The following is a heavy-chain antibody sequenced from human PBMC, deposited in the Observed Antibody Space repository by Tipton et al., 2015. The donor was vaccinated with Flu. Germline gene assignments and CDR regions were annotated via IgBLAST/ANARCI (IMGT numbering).Heavy chain of an antibody. D-gene: IGHD1-26*01. CDR2: ISWNSGNI. V-gene: IGHV3-9*01. CDR3: AKDRDSGSYYYYAMDV. J-gene: IGHJ6*02. CDR1: GFTFDDYA. Sequence: SLRLSCEASGFTFDDYAMHWVRQPPGKGPEWVSGISWNSGNIGYADSVKGRFTISRDNARASLFLQMNSLRPEDTAVYYCAKDRDSGSYYYYAMDVGGQGTTVIVSS.